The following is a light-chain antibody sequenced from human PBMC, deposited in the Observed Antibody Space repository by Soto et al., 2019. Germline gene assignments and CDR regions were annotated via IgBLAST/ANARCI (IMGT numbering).Light chain of an antibody. V-gene: IGLV2-14*01. Sequence: QSALTQPACVSLSPGQSITVSCTGTSSDIGAYDYVSWYQQHPGKAPKVIISEVSKRPSGVSHRFSGSKSGNTASLTISGLQAEDEADYYCSSYTSSSTVGVFGTGTKVTVL. J-gene: IGLJ1*01. CDR1: SSDIGAYDY. CDR3: SSYTSSSTVGV. CDR2: EVS.